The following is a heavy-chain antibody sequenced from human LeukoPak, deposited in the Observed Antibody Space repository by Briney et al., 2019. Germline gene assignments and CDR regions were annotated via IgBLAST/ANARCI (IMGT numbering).Heavy chain of an antibody. D-gene: IGHD6-13*01. CDR1: GYTLTHLY. CDR3: ARGGYSSSLYDY. Sequence: ASVKVSCKASGYTLTHLYMHWVRQAPGQGLEWMGWINPNTGETNYAQEFKGRVTMTRDTSLNTAYMELSWLTSDDTAVFSCARGGYSSSLYDYWGQGTLVTVSS. CDR2: INPNTGET. J-gene: IGHJ4*02. V-gene: IGHV1-2*02.